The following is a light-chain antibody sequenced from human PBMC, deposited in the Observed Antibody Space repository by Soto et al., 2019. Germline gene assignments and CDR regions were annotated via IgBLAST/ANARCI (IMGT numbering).Light chain of an antibody. CDR1: QSIDNW. CDR2: KAS. V-gene: IGKV1-5*03. CDR3: QQYNGYRWT. Sequence: DIQMTQSPSTLSASVGDRVTITCRASQSIDNWLAWYQQKPGKGPKILIYKASTLESGVPSRFSGSGSGTEFTLTISSLQPDVFATYYCQQYNGYRWTFGQGTKVGIK. J-gene: IGKJ1*01.